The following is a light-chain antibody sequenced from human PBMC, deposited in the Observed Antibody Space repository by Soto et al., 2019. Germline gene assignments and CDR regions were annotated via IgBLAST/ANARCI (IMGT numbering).Light chain of an antibody. CDR3: AAWDDSLSGNV. V-gene: IGLV1-47*02. CDR2: SNN. Sequence: QSVLTQPPSASGTPGQRVTISCSGSSSNIGSNFVYWYQQLPGTAPKVVIYSNNQRPSGVPDRFSGSKPGTSASLAISGLRSEDEADYYCAAWDDSLSGNVFGTGTKVTVL. CDR1: SSNIGSNF. J-gene: IGLJ1*01.